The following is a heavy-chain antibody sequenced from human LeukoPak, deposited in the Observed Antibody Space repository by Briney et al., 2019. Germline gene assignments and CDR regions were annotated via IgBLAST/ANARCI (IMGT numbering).Heavy chain of an antibody. J-gene: IGHJ4*02. Sequence: GALRLSCAASGFTFSSYAMSWVRQAPGKGLVWVSRINPDGSGTSHADSVKGRFTISRDNAKNTLYLQMNSLRADDTAVYFCARDSGSGSYSGYWGLGTLVTVSS. CDR2: INPDGSGT. D-gene: IGHD3-10*01. CDR1: GFTFSSYA. V-gene: IGHV3-74*01. CDR3: ARDSGSGSYSGY.